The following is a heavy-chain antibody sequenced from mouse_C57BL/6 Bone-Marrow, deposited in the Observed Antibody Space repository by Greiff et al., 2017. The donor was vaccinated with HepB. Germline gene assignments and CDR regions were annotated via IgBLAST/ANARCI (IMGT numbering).Heavy chain of an antibody. Sequence: QVQLQQSGAELAKPGASVKLSCKASGYTFTSYWMHWVKQRPGQGLEWIGYINPSSGYTKYNQKFKDKATLTADKSSSTAYMQLSSLTYEDSAVYYCARYYYGKDWYFDVWGTGTTVTVSS. CDR3: ARYYYGKDWYFDV. V-gene: IGHV1-7*01. CDR2: INPSSGYT. J-gene: IGHJ1*03. CDR1: GYTFTSYW. D-gene: IGHD1-1*01.